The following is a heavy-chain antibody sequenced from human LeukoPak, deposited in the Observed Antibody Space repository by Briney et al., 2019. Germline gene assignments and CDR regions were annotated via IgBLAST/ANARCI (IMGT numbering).Heavy chain of an antibody. CDR2: ISSSGSTI. CDR1: GFTFSDYY. D-gene: IGHD5-24*01. Sequence: PGGSLRLSCAASGFTFSDYYMSWVRQAPGKGLEGVSYISSSGSTIYYADSVKGRFTISRDNAKNSLYLQMNSLRAEDTAVYYCARDRVGRDGYNSFDYWGQGTLVTVSS. J-gene: IGHJ4*02. V-gene: IGHV3-11*01. CDR3: ARDRVGRDGYNSFDY.